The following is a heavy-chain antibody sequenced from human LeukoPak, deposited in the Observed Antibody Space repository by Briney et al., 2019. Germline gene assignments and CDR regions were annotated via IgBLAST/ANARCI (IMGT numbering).Heavy chain of an antibody. D-gene: IGHD6-19*01. Sequence: LGSLCLTCTVSGGSISRFYWSWGRQPPGGGGGWGGYIYSVGTNNYNPSLTSRVAISVDTPKNQFSLNLSSVTAADTAFYFCVRHYRSSKHYFDYWGHGTLVTVSS. V-gene: IGHV4-59*01. J-gene: IGHJ4*01. CDR1: GGSISRFY. CDR2: IYSVGTN. CDR3: VRHYRSSKHYFDY.